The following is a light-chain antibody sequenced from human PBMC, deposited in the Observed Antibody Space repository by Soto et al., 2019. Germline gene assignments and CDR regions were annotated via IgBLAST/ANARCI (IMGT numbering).Light chain of an antibody. CDR2: DVS. Sequence: QSALTQPASVSGSPGQSITISCTGTSSDVGGYNYVSWYQQHPGKAPKLMIYDVSNRPSGVSNRFSRSKSGNTASLTISGLQAEDEADYYCKSYTTSSTIVFGTGTKLTVL. CDR1: SSDVGGYNY. J-gene: IGLJ1*01. V-gene: IGLV2-14*01. CDR3: KSYTTSSTIV.